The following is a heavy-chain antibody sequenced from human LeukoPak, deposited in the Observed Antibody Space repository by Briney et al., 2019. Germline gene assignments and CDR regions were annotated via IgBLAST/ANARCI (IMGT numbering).Heavy chain of an antibody. Sequence: GGSLRLSCAASGFTFSIFGMHWVRQAPGKGLEWVAYIQYDGSNKFYADSMKGRFTISRDNSKNTLYLQMNSLRAEDTAVYYCAKGQAEDWGQGTLVTVSS. CDR3: AKGQAED. CDR2: IQYDGSNK. V-gene: IGHV3-30*02. J-gene: IGHJ4*02. CDR1: GFTFSIFG.